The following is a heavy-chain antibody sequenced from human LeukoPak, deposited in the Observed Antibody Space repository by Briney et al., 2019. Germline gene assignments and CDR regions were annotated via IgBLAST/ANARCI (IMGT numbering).Heavy chain of an antibody. CDR1: GFTFSSYS. CDR2: ISSSGRTI. D-gene: IGHD1-14*01. CDR3: AKATGYLL. J-gene: IGHJ4*02. V-gene: IGHV3-48*01. Sequence: LPGGSLRLSCAASGFTFSSYSMNWVRQAPGKGLEWVSYISSSGRTIYYADSVKGRFSISRDNAENTLYLQMNSLRADDTAVYYCAKATGYLLWGQGTLVTVSS.